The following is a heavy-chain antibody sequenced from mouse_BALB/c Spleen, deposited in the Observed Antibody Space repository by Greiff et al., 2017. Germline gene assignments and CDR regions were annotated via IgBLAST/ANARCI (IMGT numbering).Heavy chain of an antibody. D-gene: IGHD2-14*01. CDR1: GDSITSGY. V-gene: IGHV3-8*02. CDR2: ISYSGST. J-gene: IGHJ1*01. CDR3: ARRDYRYWYFDV. Sequence: EVKLVESGPSLVKPSQTLSLTCSVTGDSITSGYWNWIRKFPGNKLEYMGYISYSGSTYYNPSLKSRISITRDTSKNQYYLQLNSVTTEDTATYYCARRDYRYWYFDVWGAGTTVTVSS.